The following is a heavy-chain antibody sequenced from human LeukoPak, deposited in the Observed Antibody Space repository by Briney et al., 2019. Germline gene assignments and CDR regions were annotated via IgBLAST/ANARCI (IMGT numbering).Heavy chain of an antibody. CDR3: ASSWGYYDILTGPYYYGMDV. Sequence: GASVKVSCKASGYTFTSYDINWVRQATGQGLEWMGGIIPIFGTANYAQKFQGRVTITADESTSTAYMELSSLRSEDTAVYYCASSWGYYDILTGPYYYGMDVWGQGTTVTVSS. V-gene: IGHV1-69*13. J-gene: IGHJ6*02. CDR1: GYTFTSYD. CDR2: IIPIFGTA. D-gene: IGHD3-9*01.